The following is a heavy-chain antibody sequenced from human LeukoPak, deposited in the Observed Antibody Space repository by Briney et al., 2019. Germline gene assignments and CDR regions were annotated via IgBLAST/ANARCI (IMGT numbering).Heavy chain of an antibody. D-gene: IGHD2-21*01. CDR2: FYTSGST. J-gene: IGHJ6*03. V-gene: IGHV4-4*07. CDR3: ATSQLRWWYHYYMDV. Sequence: PSETLSLTCTVSGGSISSQYWSWIRQPAGKGLEWIGRFYTSGSTNYSPSLKSRVTMSLDMSKNQFSLELSSVTAADTAVYYCATSQLRWWYHYYMDVWGKGTTVTVSS. CDR1: GGSISSQY.